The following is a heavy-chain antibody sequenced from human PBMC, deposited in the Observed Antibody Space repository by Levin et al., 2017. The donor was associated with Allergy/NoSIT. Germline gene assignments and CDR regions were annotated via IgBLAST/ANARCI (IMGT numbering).Heavy chain of an antibody. J-gene: IGHJ3*01. Sequence: GGSLRLSCAASGFTVSSNYMSWVRQAPGKGLEWVSVIYSGGSTYYADSVKGRFTTSRDISKNTLYLQMNSLRAEDTAVYYCARRRLRRHWLVGAFDVWGQGTMVTVSS. V-gene: IGHV3-66*04. CDR3: ARRRLRRHWLVGAFDV. CDR2: IYSGGST. D-gene: IGHD4-17*01. CDR1: GFTVSSNY.